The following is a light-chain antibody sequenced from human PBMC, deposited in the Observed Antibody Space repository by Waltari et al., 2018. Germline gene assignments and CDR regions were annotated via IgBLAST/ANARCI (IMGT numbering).Light chain of an antibody. Sequence: EIVLTQSPATLSLSPVERATLSCRASQSVSSYLAWYQQKPGPAPRLLIYEASNRATSIPARFSGSGSGTDFTLTISKLEPEDFAVYYCQQRIKWPLTFGGGTKVEIK. CDR3: QQRIKWPLT. CDR1: QSVSSY. V-gene: IGKV3-11*01. J-gene: IGKJ4*01. CDR2: EAS.